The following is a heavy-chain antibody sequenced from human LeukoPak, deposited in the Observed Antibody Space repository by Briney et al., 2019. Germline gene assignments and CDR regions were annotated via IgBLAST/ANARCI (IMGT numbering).Heavy chain of an antibody. D-gene: IGHD4-11*01. J-gene: IGHJ6*02. CDR3: GRDKDDYSNYGTPCGMDV. CDR2: IIPIFDIA. Sequence: SGSVSRKASGGRFSSYAISMLRLAPGQGLEWMGRIIPIFDIANYAQKCQGRDAITADKSTRTAYMELRSLRSEDTAVYYCGRDKDDYSNYGTPCGMDVWGQGTTVTVSS. CDR1: GGRFSSYA. V-gene: IGHV1-69*04.